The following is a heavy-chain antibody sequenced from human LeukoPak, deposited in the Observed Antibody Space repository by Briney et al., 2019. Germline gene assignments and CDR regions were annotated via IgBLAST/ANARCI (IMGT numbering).Heavy chain of an antibody. J-gene: IGHJ4*02. CDR2: VSGYTGNT. CDR1: GYTFTTYG. CDR3: ARGEVSASLYYFDF. V-gene: IGHV1-18*01. D-gene: IGHD2-2*01. Sequence: GASVKVSCKTSGYTFTTYGVSWVRQAPGQGLEWMGWVSGYTGNTNYAERFQSRVTMTTDTSTTTVYMELTSLRSDDTAVYYCARGEVSASLYYFDFWGQGTLVTVS.